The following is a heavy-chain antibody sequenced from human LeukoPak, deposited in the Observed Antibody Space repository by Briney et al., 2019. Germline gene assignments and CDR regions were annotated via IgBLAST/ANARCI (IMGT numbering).Heavy chain of an antibody. CDR2: ISAYNGNT. CDR1: GYTFTSYG. D-gene: IGHD2-15*01. V-gene: IGHV1-18*01. Sequence: PRASVKVSCKASGYTFTSYGISWVRQAPGQGLEWMGWISAYNGNTNYAQKLQGRVTMTTDTSTSTAYMELRSLRSDDTAVYYCARVLGYCSGGSCYSRFCLDYWGQGTLVTVSS. CDR3: ARVLGYCSGGSCYSRFCLDY. J-gene: IGHJ4*02.